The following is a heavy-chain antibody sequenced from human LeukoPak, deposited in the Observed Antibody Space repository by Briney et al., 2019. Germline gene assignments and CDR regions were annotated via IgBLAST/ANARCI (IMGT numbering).Heavy chain of an antibody. J-gene: IGHJ4*02. V-gene: IGHV3-23*01. Sequence: PGGSLRLSCAASGFTFSSYAMSWVRQAPGKGLEWVSGISGSAAGTYYADSVKGRFTISRDNSKNAVCLQMSSLRAEDTAVYYCAKRPSGSYRALDYWGQGTLVTVSS. CDR2: ISGSAAGT. CDR3: AKRPSGSYRALDY. CDR1: GFTFSSYA. D-gene: IGHD1-26*01.